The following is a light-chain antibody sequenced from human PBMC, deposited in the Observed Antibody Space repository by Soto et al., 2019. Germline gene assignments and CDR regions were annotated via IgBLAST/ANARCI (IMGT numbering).Light chain of an antibody. CDR3: AAWDDSLNGHWV. V-gene: IGLV1-44*01. CDR2: RNN. J-gene: IGLJ3*02. Sequence: QSVLTQPPSASGTPGQGVTISCSGSSSNIGGNTVNWYQQFPGTAPKLLIYRNNQRPSGVPDRFSGSKSGTSASLAISGLQSEDEADYYCAAWDDSLNGHWVFGGGTKLTVL. CDR1: SSNIGGNT.